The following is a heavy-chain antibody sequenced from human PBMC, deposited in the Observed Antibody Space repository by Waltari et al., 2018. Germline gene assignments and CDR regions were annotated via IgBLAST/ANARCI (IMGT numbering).Heavy chain of an antibody. CDR1: GFTFSSSG. V-gene: IGHV3-30*18. CDR3: AKTAPARGAAFDY. D-gene: IGHD2-2*01. J-gene: IGHJ4*02. Sequence: QVQRVEPGGGGVQPGRSLRLSCAASGFTFSSSGMPGVRQAPGKGLEWVAVISYDGSNKYYADSVKGRFTISRDNSKNTLYLQMNSLRAEDTAVYYCAKTAPARGAAFDYWGQGTLVTVSS. CDR2: ISYDGSNK.